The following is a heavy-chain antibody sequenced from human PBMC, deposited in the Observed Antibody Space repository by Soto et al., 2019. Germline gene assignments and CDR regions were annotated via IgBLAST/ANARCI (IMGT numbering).Heavy chain of an antibody. CDR2: INHSGST. D-gene: IGHD3-3*01. V-gene: IGHV4-34*01. J-gene: IGHJ2*01. Sequence: PSETLSLTCAVYGGSLSGYYWNWIRQSPGKGLEWIGEINHSGSTNYNPSLKSRVTISGGTSKNQFSLKLNSVTAADTAVYYCARCPQRITIFGVAGSDYYFDLWGRGTLVTV. CDR1: GGSLSGYY. CDR3: ARCPQRITIFGVAGSDYYFDL.